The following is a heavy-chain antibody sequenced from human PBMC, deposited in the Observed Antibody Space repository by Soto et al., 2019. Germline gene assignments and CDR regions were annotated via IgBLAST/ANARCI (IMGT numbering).Heavy chain of an antibody. Sequence: ASVKVSCKASGCTFSSYAISWVRQAPGQGLEWMGGIIPIFGTANYAQKFQGRVTITADESTSTAYMELSSLRSEDTAVYYCARAYDSSGYYYGRSYYYYYGMDVWGQGTTVTVSS. CDR1: GCTFSSYA. J-gene: IGHJ6*02. CDR3: ARAYDSSGYYYGRSYYYYYGMDV. D-gene: IGHD3-22*01. CDR2: IIPIFGTA. V-gene: IGHV1-69*13.